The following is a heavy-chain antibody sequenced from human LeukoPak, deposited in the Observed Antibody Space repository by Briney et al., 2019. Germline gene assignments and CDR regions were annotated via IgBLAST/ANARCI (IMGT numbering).Heavy chain of an antibody. CDR2: INPNNGDT. Sequence: WASVKVSCKTSGYTFSDYHMHWVRQAPGQGLEWMGWINPNNGDTNYAQSFRGRVTMTRDTSIGTAFMELSGLRSGDTAIYFCARDSIGGALDFDSGAKEPLVSVSS. CDR3: ARDSIGGALDFDS. J-gene: IGHJ4*01. D-gene: IGHD3-16*01. CDR1: GYTFSDYH. V-gene: IGHV1-2*02.